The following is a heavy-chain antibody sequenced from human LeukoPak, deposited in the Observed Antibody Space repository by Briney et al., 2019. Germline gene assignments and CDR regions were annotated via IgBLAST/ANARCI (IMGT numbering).Heavy chain of an antibody. V-gene: IGHV1-46*03. CDR2: INPSGGST. D-gene: IGHD3-3*01. CDR3: AREGVRNYDFWSGPAPYYYYMDV. J-gene: IGHJ6*03. CDR1: GYTFTSYY. Sequence: ASVKVSCKASGYTFTSYYMHWVRQAPGQGLEWMGIINPSGGSTSYAQKFQGRVTMTRDTSTSTVYMELSSLRSEDTAVYHCAREGVRNYDFWSGPAPYYYYMDVWGKGTTVTVSS.